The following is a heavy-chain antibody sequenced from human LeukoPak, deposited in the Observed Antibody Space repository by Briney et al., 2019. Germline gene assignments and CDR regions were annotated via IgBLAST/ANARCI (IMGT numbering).Heavy chain of an antibody. CDR3: ARGLKHHYESSGYYLYNFDC. CDR1: GGSLSDYH. V-gene: IGHV4-34*01. CDR2: INHGGGT. D-gene: IGHD3-22*01. Sequence: SETLSLTCAVQGGSLSDYHWSWIRQPPGKGLEWIGEINHGGGTNYNPSLKSRVSTSVDTSKNQFSLKLSSVTAADTAVYYCARGLKHHYESSGYYLYNFDCWARDPWSPSPQ. J-gene: IGHJ4*02.